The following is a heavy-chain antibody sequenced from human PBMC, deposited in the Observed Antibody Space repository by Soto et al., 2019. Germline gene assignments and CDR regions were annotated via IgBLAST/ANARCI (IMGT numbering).Heavy chain of an antibody. Sequence: GASVKVSCKASGGTFSSYTISWGRQAPGQRLEWMGRIIPIFGTANYAQKFQGRVTITADESTSTAYMELSSLRSEDTAVYYCARDLYSGYDRDTDYYYGVDVWGQGTTVTVSS. CDR1: GGTFSSYT. V-gene: IGHV1-69*13. CDR3: ARDLYSGYDRDTDYYYGVDV. J-gene: IGHJ6*02. D-gene: IGHD5-12*01. CDR2: IIPIFGTA.